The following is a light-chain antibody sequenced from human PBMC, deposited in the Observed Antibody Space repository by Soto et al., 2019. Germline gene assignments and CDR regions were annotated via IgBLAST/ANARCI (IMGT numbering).Light chain of an antibody. J-gene: IGKJ1*01. CDR3: QQYGSSRGT. CDR2: GAS. V-gene: IGKV3-20*01. CDR1: QSVSSSY. Sequence: EIVLTQSPGTLSLSPGERATLSCRASQSVSSSYLAWYQQKPAQAPRLLIYGASSRATGIPDRFSGSGSGTDFTLTINKLEPEDFAVYFGQQYGSSRGTFGQGTKVEIK.